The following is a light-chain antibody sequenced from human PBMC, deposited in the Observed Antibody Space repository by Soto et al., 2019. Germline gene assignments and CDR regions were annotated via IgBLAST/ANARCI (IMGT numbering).Light chain of an antibody. V-gene: IGKV1-5*03. Sequence: DIQMTQSPSTLSASVGDRVTTTCRASQSISSWLARYQQKPGKAPKLLIYKASTLKSGVPSRFSGSGSGTEFTLTISDLQPDDFATYYCQQYENYFWTFGQGTKVDI. CDR1: QSISSW. CDR3: QQYENYFWT. CDR2: KAS. J-gene: IGKJ1*01.